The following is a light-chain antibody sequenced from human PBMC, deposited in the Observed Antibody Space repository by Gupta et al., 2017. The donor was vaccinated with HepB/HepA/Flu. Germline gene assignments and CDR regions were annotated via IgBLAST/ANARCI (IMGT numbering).Light chain of an antibody. V-gene: IGKV3-15*01. CDR3: QQYSHWPPLT. CDR2: GAS. Sequence: SPGERATLSCRASQSVSNNVAWYQQKPGQAPRLLIYGASTRDTGIPARFSGSGSGTEFTLIISSLQSEDFAVYYCQQYSHWPPLTFGGGTQVEI. J-gene: IGKJ4*01. CDR1: QSVSNN.